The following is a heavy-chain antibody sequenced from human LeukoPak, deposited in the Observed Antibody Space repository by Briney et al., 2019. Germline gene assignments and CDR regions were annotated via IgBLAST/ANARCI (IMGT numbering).Heavy chain of an antibody. CDR2: IYYSGST. CDR3: ARLIAVAGNLFDY. J-gene: IGHJ4*02. CDR1: GGSISSSSYY. V-gene: IGHV4-39*01. D-gene: IGHD6-19*01. Sequence: KPSETLSLTCTVSGGSISSSSYYWGWIRQPPGKGLEWIGSIYYSGSTYYNPSLKSRVTMSVDTSKNQFSLKLSSVTAADTAVYYCARLIAVAGNLFDYWGQGTLVTVSS.